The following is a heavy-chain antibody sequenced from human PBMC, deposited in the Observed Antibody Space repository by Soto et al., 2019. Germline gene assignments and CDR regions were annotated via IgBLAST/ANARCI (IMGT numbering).Heavy chain of an antibody. V-gene: IGHV4-39*07. J-gene: IGHJ4*02. CDR1: GGSISSSSYY. Sequence: SETLSLTCTVSGGSISSSSYYWGWIRQPPGKGLEWIGSIYYSGSTYYNPSLKSRVTISVDTSKNQFSLKLSSVTVADTAVYYCARLLYYGDGCDYFDYWGQGSLVTVSS. CDR3: ARLLYYGDGCDYFDY. CDR2: IYYSGST. D-gene: IGHD2-21*01.